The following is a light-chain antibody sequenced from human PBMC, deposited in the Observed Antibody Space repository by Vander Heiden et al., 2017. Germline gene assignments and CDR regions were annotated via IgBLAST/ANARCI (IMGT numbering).Light chain of an antibody. CDR2: AAS. J-gene: IGKJ4*01. Sequence: DIQMTQSPSSLSASVGDRVTITCRASQSISSYLNWYQQKPVKAPKLLIYAASSLQSRVPSRFRGSASVTDFTLTMSSLHPEDFATYYSQQSYTTPLTFGGWTKVELK. CDR3: QQSYTTPLT. CDR1: QSISSY. V-gene: IGKV1-39*01.